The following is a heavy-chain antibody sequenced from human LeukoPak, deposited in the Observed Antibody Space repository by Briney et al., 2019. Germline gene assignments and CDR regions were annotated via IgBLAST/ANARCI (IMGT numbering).Heavy chain of an antibody. Sequence: GGSLRLSCAASGFTFSSYAMSWVRQAPGEGLEWVSAISGSGGSTYYADSVKGRFTISRDNSKNTLYLQMNSLRAEDTAVYYCAKGIYYDILTVYQHWGQGTLVTVSS. CDR1: GFTFSSYA. D-gene: IGHD3-9*01. CDR2: ISGSGGST. CDR3: AKGIYYDILTVYQH. J-gene: IGHJ4*02. V-gene: IGHV3-23*01.